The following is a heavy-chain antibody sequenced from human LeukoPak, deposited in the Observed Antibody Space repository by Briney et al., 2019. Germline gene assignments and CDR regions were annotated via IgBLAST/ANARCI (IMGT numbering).Heavy chain of an antibody. CDR2: ISWNSGSI. Sequence: PGGSLRLSCAASGFTFDDYAMHWVRQAPGKGLEWVSGISWNSGSIGYADSVKGRFTISRDNAKNSLYLQMNSLRAEDMALYYCAKGRIAAADPGGDYWGQGTLVTVSS. J-gene: IGHJ4*02. V-gene: IGHV3-9*03. CDR1: GFTFDDYA. D-gene: IGHD6-13*01. CDR3: AKGRIAAADPGGDY.